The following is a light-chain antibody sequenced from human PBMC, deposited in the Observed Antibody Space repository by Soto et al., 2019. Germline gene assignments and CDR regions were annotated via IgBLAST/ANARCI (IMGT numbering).Light chain of an antibody. V-gene: IGKV3D-15*01. Sequence: EIVMTQSPATLSVSPGERATLSCRASQSVSSNLAWYQQKPGQAPSLLIYDISARATGIPTRFSGSGSGTEFTLTISSLQSEDFAVYYCQRYNDWPLTVGGGTKVDSK. CDR3: QRYNDWPLT. CDR1: QSVSSN. CDR2: DIS. J-gene: IGKJ4*01.